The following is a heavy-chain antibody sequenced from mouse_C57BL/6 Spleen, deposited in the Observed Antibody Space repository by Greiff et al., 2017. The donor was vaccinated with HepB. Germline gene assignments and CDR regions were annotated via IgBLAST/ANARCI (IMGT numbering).Heavy chain of an antibody. CDR1: GYTFTSYW. V-gene: IGHV1-72*01. CDR2: IDPNSGGT. Sequence: QVQLKQPGAELVKPGASVKLSCKASGYTFTSYWMHWVKQRPGRGLEWIGRIDPNSGGTKYNEKFKSKAKLTVDKPSSTAYMQLSSLTSEDSAVYYCAREPTMVTTWVDYWGQGTTLTVSS. D-gene: IGHD2-9*01. CDR3: AREPTMVTTWVDY. J-gene: IGHJ2*01.